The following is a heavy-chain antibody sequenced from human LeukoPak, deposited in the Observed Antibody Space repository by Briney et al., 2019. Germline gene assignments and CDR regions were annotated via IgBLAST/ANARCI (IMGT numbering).Heavy chain of an antibody. D-gene: IGHD3-10*01. J-gene: IGHJ6*03. CDR3: AKFGYGSGSLRWGSYFYMDV. V-gene: IGHV3-30*02. CDR1: GFTFSSYG. CDR2: IRYDGSNK. Sequence: PGGSLRLSCAASGFTFSSYGMHWVRQAPGKGLEWVAFIRYDGSNKYYADSVKGRFTISRDNSKNTLYLQMNSLRAEDTAVYYCAKFGYGSGSLRWGSYFYMDVWGKGTTVTISS.